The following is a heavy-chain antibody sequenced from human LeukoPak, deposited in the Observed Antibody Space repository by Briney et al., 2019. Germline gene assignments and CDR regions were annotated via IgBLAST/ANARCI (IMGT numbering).Heavy chain of an antibody. D-gene: IGHD1-26*01. CDR2: FSYPGST. J-gene: IGHJ6*03. CDR1: GGSISSYY. CDR3: AVTTEYCYMDV. Sequence: SETLSLTCTVSGGSISSYYWSWIRQPPGKGLEWIGYFSYPGSTNYNPSLRSRVAIPADTSKNQFSLRLSSVTAADTAVYYCAVTTEYCYMDVWGKGTTVTVSS. V-gene: IGHV4-59*01.